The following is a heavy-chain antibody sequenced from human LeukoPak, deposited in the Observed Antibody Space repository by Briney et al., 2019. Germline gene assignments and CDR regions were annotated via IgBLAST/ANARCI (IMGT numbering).Heavy chain of an antibody. Sequence: GGSLRLSCAASGFTFSNYGMNWVRQAAGKGMEWVSFVSMGGSYIYYGDSGKGRLTISRDDANNSLYLQMNSLTAEDTAEYYCARNKINTVTTGWYFDLWGRGTLVAVSS. V-gene: IGHV3-21*01. D-gene: IGHD4-17*01. CDR3: ARNKINTVTTGWYFDL. CDR2: VSMGGSYI. J-gene: IGHJ2*01. CDR1: GFTFSNYG.